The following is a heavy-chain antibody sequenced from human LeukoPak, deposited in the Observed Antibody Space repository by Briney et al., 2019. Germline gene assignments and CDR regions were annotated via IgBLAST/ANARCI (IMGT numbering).Heavy chain of an antibody. J-gene: IGHJ3*02. CDR1: GFTFTTYA. CDR2: ISGISGIT. Sequence: PGGSLRLSCAASGFTFTTYAMSWVRQAPGTGLEWVSAISGISGITYYADPVKGRFTISRDISKNTLYLQMNSLRAEDTAIYYCAKDHPLYYYDSSGYYFTAFDIWGQGTMVTVSS. CDR3: AKDHPLYYYDSSGYYFTAFDI. V-gene: IGHV3-23*01. D-gene: IGHD3-22*01.